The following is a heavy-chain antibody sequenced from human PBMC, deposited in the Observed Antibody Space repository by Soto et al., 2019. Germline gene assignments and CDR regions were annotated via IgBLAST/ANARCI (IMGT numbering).Heavy chain of an antibody. CDR3: ATGGDSGGFQSYSYYGMDV. V-gene: IGHV3-21*01. J-gene: IGHJ6*02. CDR1: GFSFSPYI. CDR2: ITSSSTYI. Sequence: EVQLVESGGGLVQPGGSLRLSCSASGFSFSPYILNWVRQAPGKGLEWVSSITSSSTYIYYADSVRGRFTISRDNAKNSLSLQMNSLRAEDSAVYYCATGGDSGGFQSYSYYGMDVWGQGTTVTVSS. D-gene: IGHD3-22*01.